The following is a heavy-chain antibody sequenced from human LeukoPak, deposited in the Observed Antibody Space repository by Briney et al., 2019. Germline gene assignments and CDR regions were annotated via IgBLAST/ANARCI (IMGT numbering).Heavy chain of an antibody. D-gene: IGHD1-26*01. CDR3: ASRSGSYLYYFDY. Sequence: PGGSLRLSCAASGFTFSSYSMNWVRQAPGKGLEWVSSISSSSSYIYYADSVKGRFTISRDNAKNSLYLQMNSLRAEDTAVYYCASRSGSYLYYFDYWGQGTLVTVSS. V-gene: IGHV3-21*04. CDR2: ISSSSSYI. CDR1: GFTFSSYS. J-gene: IGHJ4*02.